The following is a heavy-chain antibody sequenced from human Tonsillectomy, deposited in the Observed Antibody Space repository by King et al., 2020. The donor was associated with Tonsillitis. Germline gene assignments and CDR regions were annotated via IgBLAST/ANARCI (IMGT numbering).Heavy chain of an antibody. CDR1: GFTFSSYG. Sequence: VQLVESGGGVVQPGRSLRLSCAASGFTFSSYGMHWVRQAPGKGLEWVAVISYDGSNKYYADSLKGRFTISRDNSKNTLYLQMNSLRAEDTAVYYCAKEPSSSWYWDFDYWGQGTLVTVSS. V-gene: IGHV3-30*18. CDR2: ISYDGSNK. J-gene: IGHJ4*02. CDR3: AKEPSSSWYWDFDY. D-gene: IGHD6-13*01.